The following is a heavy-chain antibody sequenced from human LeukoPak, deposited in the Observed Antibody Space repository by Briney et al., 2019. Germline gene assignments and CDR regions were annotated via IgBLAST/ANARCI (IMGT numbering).Heavy chain of an antibody. Sequence: GGSLRLSCVGSGFTFGDFAMSWVRQAPGARPEWVSVIGGDGAEKYYADFVKGRFTISRDNSENTMYLQMTSLRAEGTAVYYCAKDYFRRNGVYDAFDLWGHGTTVTVS. D-gene: IGHD3-9*01. CDR1: GFTFGDFA. V-gene: IGHV3-23*01. CDR3: AKDYFRRNGVYDAFDL. CDR2: IGGDGAEK. J-gene: IGHJ3*01.